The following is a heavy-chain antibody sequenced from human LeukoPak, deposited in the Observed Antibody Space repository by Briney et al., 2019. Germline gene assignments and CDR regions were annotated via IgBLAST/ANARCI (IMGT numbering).Heavy chain of an antibody. D-gene: IGHD3-9*01. CDR1: GFTFSSYG. V-gene: IGHV3-33*01. CDR2: IWYDGSDK. J-gene: IGHJ4*02. Sequence: GGSLRLSCAASGFTFSSYGMHWVRQAPGKGLEWVAVIWYDGSDKYYTDSVKGRFTISRDNSKNTLYLQMNSLRAEDTAVYYWARERAGYPVDYWGQGTLVTVSS. CDR3: ARERAGYPVDY.